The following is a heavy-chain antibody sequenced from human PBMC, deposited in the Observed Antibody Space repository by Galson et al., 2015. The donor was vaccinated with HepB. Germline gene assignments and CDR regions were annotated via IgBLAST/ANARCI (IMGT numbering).Heavy chain of an antibody. CDR3: ARGSLLLRWIDN. V-gene: IGHV1-46*01. CDR2: INPSGGAT. Sequence: SVKVSCKASGYLFTTYYVHWVRQAPGQGLKWMGIINPSGGATTYAQKFQDRVTLTHDTSATAVYMELRSLTSDDTAMYYCARGSLLLRWIDNWGQGTLVTVAS. J-gene: IGHJ5*02. CDR1: GYLFTTYY.